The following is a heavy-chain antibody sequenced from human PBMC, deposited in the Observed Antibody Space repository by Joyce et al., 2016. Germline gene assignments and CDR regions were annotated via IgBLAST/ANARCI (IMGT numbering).Heavy chain of an antibody. Sequence: VQLVQSGAEVKKPGSSVKVSCKVSGGNFYDYTIPWVRQAPGQGLEWMGRIIPMVGVANYARKFRGRVALTADKSTATAYLELNSLRLDDTAMFFCTRGRIEYSKTFNAYDIWGQGTMVTLSS. CDR1: GGNFYDYT. D-gene: IGHD2/OR15-2a*01. J-gene: IGHJ3*02. CDR2: IIPMVGVA. V-gene: IGHV1-69*04. CDR3: TRGRIEYSKTFNAYDI.